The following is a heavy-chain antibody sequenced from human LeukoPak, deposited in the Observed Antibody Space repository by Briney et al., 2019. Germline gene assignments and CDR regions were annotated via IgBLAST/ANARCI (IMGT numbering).Heavy chain of an antibody. CDR2: IYSGGDT. Sequence: ETLSVTCTVSGDSISSANYYWGWVRQPPGKGLEWVSVIYSGGDTYYADSVKGRFTISRDNSKNTLYLQMNTLRAEDTAVYYCARASGYSGYDPFDYWGQGTLVTVSS. J-gene: IGHJ4*02. D-gene: IGHD5-12*01. CDR1: GDSISSANYY. CDR3: ARASGYSGYDPFDY. V-gene: IGHV3-53*01.